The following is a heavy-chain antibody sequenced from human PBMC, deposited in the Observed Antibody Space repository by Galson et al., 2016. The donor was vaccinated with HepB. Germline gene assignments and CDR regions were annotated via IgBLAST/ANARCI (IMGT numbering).Heavy chain of an antibody. CDR1: GFAFTTYW. J-gene: IGHJ2*01. D-gene: IGHD4/OR15-4a*01. Sequence: LRLSCAASGFAFTTYWMNWVRQAPGKGLEWIGEIHYSGKTNYNPSLESQVTMSVDTSKNQFSLKVNSVTAADTALYYCVRVSGDYGGTPRWWYFDVWGRATLVTVSS. CDR3: VRVSGDYGGTPRWWYFDV. V-gene: IGHV4-34*01. CDR2: IHYSGKT.